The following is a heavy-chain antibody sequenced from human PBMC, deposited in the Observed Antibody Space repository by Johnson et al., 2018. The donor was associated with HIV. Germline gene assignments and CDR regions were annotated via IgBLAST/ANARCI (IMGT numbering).Heavy chain of an antibody. CDR1: GFTVSGKF. CDR3: VRDRRGGAFDI. J-gene: IGHJ3*02. D-gene: IGHD3-16*01. V-gene: IGHV3-66*02. CDR2: IHNTGGT. Sequence: VQLVESGGGVVRPGGSLRLSCAASGFTVSGKFMGWVRLAPGKRLEWVSYIHNTGGTEYASSVKGRFTISRDNSKNTLYLQINSLRAEDTAVYYCVRDRRGGAFDIWGQGTMVTVSS.